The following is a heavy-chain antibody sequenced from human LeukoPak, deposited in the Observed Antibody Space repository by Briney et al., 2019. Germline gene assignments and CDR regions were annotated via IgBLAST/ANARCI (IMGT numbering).Heavy chain of an antibody. CDR1: GFTFSSYS. V-gene: IGHV3-23*01. Sequence: GGSLRLSCAASGFTFSSYSMNWVRQAPGKGLEWVSAISGSGGSTYYADSVKGRFTISRDNSKNTLYLQMNSLRAEDTAVYYCAKSRTPGYSYGSSFDYWGQGTLVTVSS. CDR3: AKSRTPGYSYGSSFDY. J-gene: IGHJ4*02. D-gene: IGHD5-18*01. CDR2: ISGSGGST.